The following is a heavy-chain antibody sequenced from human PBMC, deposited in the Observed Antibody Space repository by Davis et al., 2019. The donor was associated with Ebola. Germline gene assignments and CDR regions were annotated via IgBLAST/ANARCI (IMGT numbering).Heavy chain of an antibody. V-gene: IGHV3-74*01. CDR3: ARGLMKLGPFGY. Sequence: HTGGSLRLSCAASGFTFSGYWMHWVRQAAGKGLVWVSRIKSDGSSISYADSVKGRFTISRDNSKNTLYLQMNSLRAEDTAVYYCARGLMKLGPFGYWGQGTLVTVSS. CDR1: GFTFSGYW. D-gene: IGHD7-27*01. CDR2: IKSDGSSI. J-gene: IGHJ4*02.